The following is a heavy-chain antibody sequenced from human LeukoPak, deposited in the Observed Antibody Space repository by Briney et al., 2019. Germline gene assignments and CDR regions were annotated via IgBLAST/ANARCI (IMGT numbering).Heavy chain of an antibody. CDR3: ARDHKAYYYDSSGYYLDY. CDR1: GFTVSSNY. V-gene: IGHV3-53*01. Sequence: GGSLRLSCAASGFTVSSNYMSWVRQAPGKGLEWVSVIYSGGSTYNADSVKGRFTISRDNSKNTLYLQMNSLRAEDTAVYYCARDHKAYYYDSSGYYLDYWGQGTLVTVSS. J-gene: IGHJ4*02. D-gene: IGHD3-22*01. CDR2: IYSGGST.